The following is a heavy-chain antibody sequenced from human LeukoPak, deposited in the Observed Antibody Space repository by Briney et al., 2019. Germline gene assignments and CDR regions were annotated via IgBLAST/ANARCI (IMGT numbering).Heavy chain of an antibody. Sequence: SETLSLTCAVSGGSISSSNWWSWVRQPPGKGLEWIGEIYHSGSTNHNPSLKSRVTISVDKSKNQFSLKLSSVTAADTAVYYCASSGWYEGGVYWGQGTLVTVSS. CDR3: ASSGWYEGGVY. D-gene: IGHD6-19*01. J-gene: IGHJ4*02. CDR1: GGSISSSNW. CDR2: IYHSGST. V-gene: IGHV4-4*02.